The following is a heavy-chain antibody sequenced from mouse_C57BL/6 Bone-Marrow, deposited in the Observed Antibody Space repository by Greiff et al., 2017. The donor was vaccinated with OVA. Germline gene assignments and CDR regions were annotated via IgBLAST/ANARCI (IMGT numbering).Heavy chain of an antibody. V-gene: IGHV1-26*01. CDR3: ARGGTHFDY. Sequence: VQLQQSGPELVKPGASVKISCKASGYTFTDYYMNWVKQSHGKSLEWIGDINPNNGGTSYNQKFKGKATLTVDKSSSTAYMELRSLTSEDSAVYYCARGGTHFDYWGQGTTLTVSS. CDR2: INPNNGGT. D-gene: IGHD1-1*01. CDR1: GYTFTDYY. J-gene: IGHJ2*01.